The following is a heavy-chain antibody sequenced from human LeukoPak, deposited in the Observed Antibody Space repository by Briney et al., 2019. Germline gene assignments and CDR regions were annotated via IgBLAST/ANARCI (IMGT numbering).Heavy chain of an antibody. J-gene: IGHJ4*02. Sequence: SGGSLRLSCAASGFTFSSYAMHWVRQAPGKGLEYVSAISSNGGSTYYANSVKGRFTISRDNSKNTLYVQMNSLRAEDTAVYYCAKARFLWRSGLTDYWGQGTLVTVSS. D-gene: IGHD6-19*01. CDR3: AKARFLWRSGLTDY. CDR2: ISSNGGST. V-gene: IGHV3-64*01. CDR1: GFTFSSYA.